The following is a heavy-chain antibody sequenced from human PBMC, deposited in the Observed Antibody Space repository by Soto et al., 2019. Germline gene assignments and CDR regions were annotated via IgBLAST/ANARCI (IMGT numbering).Heavy chain of an antibody. D-gene: IGHD2-2*02. CDR2: ISASGSDT. CDR1: GFTLSSYA. Sequence: EVQLLESGGDLIQAGGSLRLSCAASGFTLSSYALTWVRQGPGKGLEWVSVISASGSDTFFRDSVKGRFTISRDTSKNTLYLQMNSLRAEDTAVYYCAKTIVPAGIDAFDVWGRGTMVTVSS. J-gene: IGHJ3*01. CDR3: AKTIVPAGIDAFDV. V-gene: IGHV3-23*01.